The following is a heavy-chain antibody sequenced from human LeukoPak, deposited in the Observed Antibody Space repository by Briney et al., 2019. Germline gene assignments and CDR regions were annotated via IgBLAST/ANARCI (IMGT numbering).Heavy chain of an antibody. Sequence: QPGGSLRLSCAASGFTFSSYAMHWVRQAPGKGLEYVSAISSNGGSTYYANSVKGRFTISRDNSKNTLYLQMGSLRAEDMAVYYCAREWSAAAGSMDVWGQGTTVTVSS. CDR3: AREWSAAAGSMDV. J-gene: IGHJ6*02. V-gene: IGHV3-64*01. D-gene: IGHD6-13*01. CDR1: GFTFSSYA. CDR2: ISSNGGST.